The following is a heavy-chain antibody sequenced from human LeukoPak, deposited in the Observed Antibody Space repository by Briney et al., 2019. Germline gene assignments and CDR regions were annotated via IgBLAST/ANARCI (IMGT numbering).Heavy chain of an antibody. CDR3: AGQYYYGSGSWPNYYYYYYMDV. CDR1: GYSISSGYY. J-gene: IGHJ6*03. Sequence: SETLSLTCTVSGYSISSGYYWGWIRQPPGKGLEWIGSIYYRGSTYYNPSLKSRVTISVDTSKNQFSLKLSSVTAADTAVYYCAGQYYYGSGSWPNYYYYYYMDVWGKGTTVTISS. D-gene: IGHD3-10*01. CDR2: IYYRGST. V-gene: IGHV4-38-2*02.